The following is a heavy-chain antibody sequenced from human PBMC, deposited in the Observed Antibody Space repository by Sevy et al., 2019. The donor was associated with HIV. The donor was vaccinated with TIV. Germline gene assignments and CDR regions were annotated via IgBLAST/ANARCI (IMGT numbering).Heavy chain of an antibody. J-gene: IGHJ3*01. D-gene: IGHD6-19*01. CDR1: GFTLDDYV. CDR3: AKGAGQWLGDAFDV. Sequence: GGSLRLSCAASGFTLDDYVIHWVRQAPGKGLEWVSGLSWNSGTIDYADSVKGRFTISRDNAKKSLYLQMNSLRTEDTALYYCAKGAGQWLGDAFDVWGQGSMVTVSS. V-gene: IGHV3-9*01. CDR2: LSWNSGTI.